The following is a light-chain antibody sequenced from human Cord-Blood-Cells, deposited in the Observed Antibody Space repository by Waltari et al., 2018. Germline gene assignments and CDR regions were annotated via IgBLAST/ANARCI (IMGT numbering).Light chain of an antibody. V-gene: IGKV3-15*01. CDR1: QSVSSN. Sequence: EIVMTQSPATLSVSPGERATLSCRASQSVSSNLAWYQQKPGQAPRLLIYGASTRATGIPARFSGSWSGTEFTLTISSLQSEDFAVYYCQQYNNWPHLTFGGGTKVEIK. CDR2: GAS. CDR3: QQYNNWPHLT. J-gene: IGKJ4*01.